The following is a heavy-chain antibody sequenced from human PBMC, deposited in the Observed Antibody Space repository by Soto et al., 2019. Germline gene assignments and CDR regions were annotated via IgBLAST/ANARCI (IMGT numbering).Heavy chain of an antibody. CDR1: GFTFSIYA. J-gene: IGHJ4*02. V-gene: IGHV3-23*01. Sequence: GGSLRLSCAASGFTFSIYAMSWVRQAPGKGLEWVSTISGSGDNTYYADSVKGRFTISRDNSKNTVYLQMNSLRVEDTAVYYCASQGYCSGGSCYSNFDYWGQGTLVTVSS. D-gene: IGHD2-15*01. CDR3: ASQGYCSGGSCYSNFDY. CDR2: ISGSGDNT.